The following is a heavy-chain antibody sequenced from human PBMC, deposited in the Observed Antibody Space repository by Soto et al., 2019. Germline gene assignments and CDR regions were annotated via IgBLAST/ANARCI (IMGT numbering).Heavy chain of an antibody. J-gene: IGHJ5*02. CDR3: STTVWANVLRYFDWLDNWFDP. CDR1: GFTFSDYY. Sequence: GGSLRLSCAASGFTFSDYYMSWIRQAPGKGLEWVSYISSSGSTIYYAASVKGRFTISRDNAKNSLYLQMNSLRAEDTAVYYCSTTVWANVLRYFDWLDNWFDPWGQGTLVTVSS. CDR2: ISSSGSTI. D-gene: IGHD3-9*01. V-gene: IGHV3-11*01.